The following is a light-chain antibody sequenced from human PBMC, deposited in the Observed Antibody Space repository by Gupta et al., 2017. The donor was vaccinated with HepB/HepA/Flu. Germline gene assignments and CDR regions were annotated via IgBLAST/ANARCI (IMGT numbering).Light chain of an antibody. CDR1: QRVSGSY. V-gene: IGKV3-20*01. Sequence: EIVLTQSPGTLSLSPGERATLSCRASQRVSGSYLAWYQQKPGQAPRLLIYGAFSRATGTPDRFSGSGSGTDFTLTISRLEPEDFAVYYCQQYGSSPLFGPGTKVDIK. J-gene: IGKJ3*01. CDR2: GAF. CDR3: QQYGSSPL.